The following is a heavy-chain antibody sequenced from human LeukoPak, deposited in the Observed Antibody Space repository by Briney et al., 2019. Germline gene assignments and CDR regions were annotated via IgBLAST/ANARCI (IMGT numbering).Heavy chain of an antibody. Sequence: HSGGSLRLSCAASGFTFSSYAMNWVRQAPGKGLEWVSYISNSGNIKYYADSVKGRFTISRDNAKKSLYLQMNSLRAEDTAVYYCARVGQSSIAVGGYQDAFDIWGQGTMVTVSS. V-gene: IGHV3-48*03. J-gene: IGHJ3*02. CDR3: ARVGQSSIAVGGYQDAFDI. CDR1: GFTFSSYA. CDR2: ISNSGNIK. D-gene: IGHD6-19*01.